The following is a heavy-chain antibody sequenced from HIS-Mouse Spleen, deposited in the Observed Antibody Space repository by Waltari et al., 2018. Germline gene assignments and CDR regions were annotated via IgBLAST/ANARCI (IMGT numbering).Heavy chain of an antibody. CDR3: AREKGYYGSGSYYYYYYGMDV. V-gene: IGHV4-31*03. Sequence: QVQLQESGPGLVKPSQTLSLTCTVSGGSISSGGYYWTWIRQHPGKGLEWIGYIYYSGSTYYNPSLKSRVTISVDTSKNLFSLKLSSVTAADTAVYYCAREKGYYGSGSYYYYYYGMDVWGQGTTVTVSS. J-gene: IGHJ6*02. CDR2: IYYSGST. CDR1: GGSISSGGYY. D-gene: IGHD3-10*01.